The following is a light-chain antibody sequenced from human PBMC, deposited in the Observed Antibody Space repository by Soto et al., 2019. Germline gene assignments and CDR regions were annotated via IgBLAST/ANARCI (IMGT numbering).Light chain of an antibody. CDR3: QSYDSSLSAL. J-gene: IGLJ3*02. CDR1: ISNIGAGYD. CDR2: GNS. V-gene: IGLV1-40*01. Sequence: QAVLTQPPSVSGAPGQRVTISCTASISNIGAGYDVHWYQQLPGTAPKLLIYGNSNRPSGVPDRFSGSKSGTSASLAITGLQAEDEADYYCQSYDSSLSALFGGGTQLTVL.